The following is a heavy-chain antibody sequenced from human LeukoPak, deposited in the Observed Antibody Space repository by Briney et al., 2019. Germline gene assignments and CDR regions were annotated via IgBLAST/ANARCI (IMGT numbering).Heavy chain of an antibody. V-gene: IGHV3-49*03. D-gene: IGHD2-15*01. J-gene: IGHJ4*02. CDR2: IRSKAYGGTT. CDR1: GFTFGDYA. Sequence: GGSLRLSCTASGFTFGDYAMSWFRQAPGKGLEWVGFIRSKAYGGTTEYAASVKGRFTISRDDSKSIAYLRMNSLKTEDTAVYYCTTFTMVAAIDHWGQGILVIVSS. CDR3: TTFTMVAAIDH.